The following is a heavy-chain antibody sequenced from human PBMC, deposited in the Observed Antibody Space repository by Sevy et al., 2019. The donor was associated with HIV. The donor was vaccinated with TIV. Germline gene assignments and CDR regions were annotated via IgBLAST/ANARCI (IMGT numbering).Heavy chain of an antibody. CDR2: ISSSSSYI. CDR1: GFTFSSYS. J-gene: IGHJ4*02. Sequence: GGSLRLSCAASGFTFSSYSMNWVRQAPGKGLEWVSSISSSSSYIYYADSVKGRFTISRDNAKNSLYLQMNSLRAEATAMYYCSSDPSDYGSGSYYNDRVLNYWGQGTLVTVSS. CDR3: SSDPSDYGSGSYYNDRVLNY. D-gene: IGHD3-10*01. V-gene: IGHV3-21*01.